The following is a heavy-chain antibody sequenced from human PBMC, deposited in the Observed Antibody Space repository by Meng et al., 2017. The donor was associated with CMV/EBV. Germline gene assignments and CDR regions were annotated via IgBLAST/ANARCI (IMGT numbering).Heavy chain of an antibody. CDR2: IRDDGSNK. Sequence: GESLKISCTMSGFTLSSYGMHWVRQAPGKGLEWVAFIRDDGSNKYYADSVKGRFTISRDNSKNTLYLQMNSLRAEDTAVYYCARDGSDFWSGYFSPYYYYGMDVWGQGTTVTVSS. V-gene: IGHV3-30*02. D-gene: IGHD3-3*01. CDR1: GFTLSSYG. J-gene: IGHJ6*02. CDR3: ARDGSDFWSGYFSPYYYYGMDV.